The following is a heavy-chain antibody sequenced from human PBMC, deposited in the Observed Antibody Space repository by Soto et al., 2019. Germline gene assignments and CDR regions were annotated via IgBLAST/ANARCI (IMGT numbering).Heavy chain of an antibody. CDR2: ISGSGGST. D-gene: IGHD6-19*01. CDR3: TKNARQGAVAGPNCFDP. V-gene: IGHV3-23*01. Sequence: EVQLLESGGGLVEPGGSLRLSCAASGFTFSNYAMNWVRQAPGKGLEWVSAISGSGGSTYYAESVKGRFPISRDNSKNTQYVPMNSLRAEDTAVYYCTKNARQGAVAGPNCFDPWGQGTLVTVSS. CDR1: GFTFSNYA. J-gene: IGHJ5*02.